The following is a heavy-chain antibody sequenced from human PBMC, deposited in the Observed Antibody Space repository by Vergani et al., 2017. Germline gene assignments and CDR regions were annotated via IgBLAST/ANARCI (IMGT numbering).Heavy chain of an antibody. J-gene: IGHJ4*02. Sequence: EVQLLESGGDLVQPGGSLRLSCAASGFTFSTYAMTWVRQAPGKGLEWVSTISSDGGSTYYADSVKGRFTISRDNSKNTLFLQMNSLRVEDTAVYYCARSRDDRSGFSTIFRYWGQGTRVTVS. D-gene: IGHD3-22*01. CDR1: GFTFSTYA. CDR2: ISSDGGST. CDR3: ARSRDDRSGFSTIFRY. V-gene: IGHV3-23*01.